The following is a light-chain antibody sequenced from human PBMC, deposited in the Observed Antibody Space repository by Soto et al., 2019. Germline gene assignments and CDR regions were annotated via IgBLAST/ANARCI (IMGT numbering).Light chain of an antibody. Sequence: QSVLTQPASVSGSPGQSITISCTGTSSDVGGYNYVSWYQQHPGKAPKLMIYDVSNRPSGVSNRFSGSKSGNTASLTISGLQAEDEADYYCSSYTSSSPPLYVVFGGGTKVTVL. CDR3: SSYTSSSPPLYVV. CDR1: SSDVGGYNY. CDR2: DVS. V-gene: IGLV2-14*01. J-gene: IGLJ2*01.